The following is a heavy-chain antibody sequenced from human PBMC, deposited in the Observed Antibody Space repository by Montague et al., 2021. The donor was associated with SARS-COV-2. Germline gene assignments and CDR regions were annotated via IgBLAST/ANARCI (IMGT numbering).Heavy chain of an antibody. J-gene: IGHJ3*02. D-gene: IGHD5-12*01. CDR3: ARRGRKLLPVATTIGGFDI. Sequence: SETLSLTCTVSGGSISSSNYYWDWIRQPSGTGLEWIGSIYDSGSTYYNPSLKSRVTISVGTSKNHFSPKLSSVTAADTAVYYCARRGRKLLPVATTIGGFDIWGQGTMVTVSS. CDR1: GGSISSSNYY. CDR2: IYDSGST. V-gene: IGHV4-39*02.